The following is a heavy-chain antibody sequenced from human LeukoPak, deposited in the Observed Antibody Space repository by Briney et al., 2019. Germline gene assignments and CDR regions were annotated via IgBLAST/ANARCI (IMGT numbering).Heavy chain of an antibody. CDR1: GFTFSSCE. CDR2: ISSSGRMI. V-gene: IGHV3-48*03. CDR3: ARVDSYGPTFDY. J-gene: IGHJ4*02. D-gene: IGHD5-18*01. Sequence: PGGSLRLSCAASGFTFSSCEMNWVRQAPGEGLEWVSYISSSGRMIHYADSVKGRFTISRDNAKNTLYLQMNSLRADDTAVYYCARVDSYGPTFDYWGQGTLVTVSS.